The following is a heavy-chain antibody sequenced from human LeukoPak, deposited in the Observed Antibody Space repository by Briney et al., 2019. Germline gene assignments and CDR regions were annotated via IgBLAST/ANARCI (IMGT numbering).Heavy chain of an antibody. CDR2: ISGSTIYT. CDR1: GFTFSNHA. CDR3: ATSSRYGSLDY. J-gene: IGHJ4*02. V-gene: IGHV3-23*01. Sequence: PGGSLRLSCVASGFTFSNHAMSWVRQAPGKGLEWVSAISGSTIYTYYADSVKGRFTTSRDNSKNTLYLQMNSLRAEDTAVYYCATSSRYGSLDYWGQGTLVTVSS. D-gene: IGHD3-10*01.